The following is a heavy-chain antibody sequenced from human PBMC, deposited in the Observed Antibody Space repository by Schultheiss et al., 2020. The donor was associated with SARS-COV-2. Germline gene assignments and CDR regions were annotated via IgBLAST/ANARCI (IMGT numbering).Heavy chain of an antibody. D-gene: IGHD2-2*01. CDR3: ARDRTLVVPAANPYNWFDP. CDR1: GGSISSYY. Sequence: SETLSLTCTVSGGSISSYYWSWIRQPPGKGLEWIGYIYYSGSTYYNPSLKSRVTISVDTSKNQFSLKLSSVTAADTAVYYCARDRTLVVPAANPYNWFDPWGQGTLVTVSS. J-gene: IGHJ5*02. V-gene: IGHV4-59*01. CDR2: IYYSGST.